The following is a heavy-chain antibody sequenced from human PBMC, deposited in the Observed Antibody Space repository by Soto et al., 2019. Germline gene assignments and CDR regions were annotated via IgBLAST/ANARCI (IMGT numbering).Heavy chain of an antibody. V-gene: IGHV1-3*01. CDR2: INAGNGNT. D-gene: IGHD2-21*02. CDR1: GYTFTSYA. Sequence: ASVKVSCKASGYTFTSYAMHWVRQAPGQRLEWMGWINAGNGNTKYSQKFQGRVTITRDTSASTAYMELSSLRSEDTAVYYCARSIVVVTAADYWGQGTLDTVSS. J-gene: IGHJ4*02. CDR3: ARSIVVVTAADY.